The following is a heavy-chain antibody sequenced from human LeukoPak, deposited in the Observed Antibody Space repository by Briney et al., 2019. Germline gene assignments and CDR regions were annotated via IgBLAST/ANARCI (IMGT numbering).Heavy chain of an antibody. CDR3: ARHEVAMADTAY. Sequence: SETLSLTCTVSSGSISRRLYYWGWIRQPPGKGLEWIGSIYHSGSTYYNPFLKSRVTIAVDTSKNQFSLKLSSVTAAVTAVYYCARHEVAMADTAYWGQGILVTVSS. V-gene: IGHV4-39*01. J-gene: IGHJ4*02. D-gene: IGHD6-19*01. CDR2: IYHSGST. CDR1: SGSISRRLYY.